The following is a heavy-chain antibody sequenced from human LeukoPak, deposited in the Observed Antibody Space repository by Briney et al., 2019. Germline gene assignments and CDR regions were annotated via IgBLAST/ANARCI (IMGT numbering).Heavy chain of an antibody. CDR2: ISGSGGST. J-gene: IGHJ5*02. CDR1: GFTFSSYG. D-gene: IGHD3-22*01. CDR3: AKGGTYYYDSSGYYWIGDKFDP. V-gene: IGHV3-23*01. Sequence: GGTLRLSCAASGFTFSSYGMSWVRQAPGKGLEWVSAISGSGGSTYYADSVKGRFTISRDNSKNTLYLQMNSLRAEDTAVYYCAKGGTYYYDSSGYYWIGDKFDPWGQGTPVTVSS.